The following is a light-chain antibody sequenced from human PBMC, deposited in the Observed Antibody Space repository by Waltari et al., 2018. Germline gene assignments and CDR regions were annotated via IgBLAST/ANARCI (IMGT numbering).Light chain of an antibody. J-gene: IGLJ2*01. CDR2: EVS. Sequence: QFALTQPASVSGSPGQSITISCTGTSSDVGGYNYVSWYQQHPGRAPKLMIYEVSNRPSGVSNRFSGSKSGNTASLTISGLQAEDEADYYCSSYRNSALDVIFGGGTKLTVL. V-gene: IGLV2-14*01. CDR3: SSYRNSALDVI. CDR1: SSDVGGYNY.